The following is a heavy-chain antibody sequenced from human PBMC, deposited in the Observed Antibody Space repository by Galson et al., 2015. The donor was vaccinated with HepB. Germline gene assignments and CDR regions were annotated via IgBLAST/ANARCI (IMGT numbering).Heavy chain of an antibody. D-gene: IGHD2/OR15-2a*01. CDR3: AKDAFRFSIIRWYFDL. J-gene: IGHJ2*01. Sequence: SLRLSCAASGFSFNTYGMHWVHQAPGKGLEWVAAMSHDGRNKFYADSVKGRFQISRDNSMNTLYLQMNSLRAEDTALYYCAKDAFRFSIIRWYFDLWGRGTLVAVSS. CDR2: MSHDGRNK. V-gene: IGHV3-30*18. CDR1: GFSFNTYG.